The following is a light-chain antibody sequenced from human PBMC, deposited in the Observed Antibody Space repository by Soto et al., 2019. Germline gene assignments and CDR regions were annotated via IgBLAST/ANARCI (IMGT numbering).Light chain of an antibody. Sequence: QYVLTQPPSASGSPGQSVTISCTGTSSDVGRYNYVSWYQQHPGKAPKLMIYELSKRPAGVPDRFSGSKSGNTASLPVSGLQAEDEADSSWSSYAGSNNWVFGGGTKLTVL. V-gene: IGLV2-8*01. CDR2: ELS. CDR3: SSYAGSNNWV. CDR1: SSDVGRYNY. J-gene: IGLJ3*02.